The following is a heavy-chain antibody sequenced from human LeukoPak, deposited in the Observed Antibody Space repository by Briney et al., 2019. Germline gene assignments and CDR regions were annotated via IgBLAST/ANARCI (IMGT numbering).Heavy chain of an antibody. CDR3: ARAPWVAAAEGDYYYMDV. Sequence: SQTLSLTCTVSGDSINNGAYYWTWIRQHPGKGLEWIGYIYYSGSTSHNPSLKSRVTISLDTSKTQFSLKLTSVTAADTAVYYCARAPWVAAAEGDYYYMDVWGKGTTVTVSS. CDR1: GDSINNGAYY. J-gene: IGHJ6*03. CDR2: IYYSGST. V-gene: IGHV4-31*03. D-gene: IGHD2-15*01.